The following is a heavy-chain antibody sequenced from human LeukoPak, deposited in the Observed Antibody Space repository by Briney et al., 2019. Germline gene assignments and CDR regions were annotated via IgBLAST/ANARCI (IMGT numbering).Heavy chain of an antibody. CDR2: INPSGGST. Sequence: ASVKVSCKASGYTFTSYYMHWVRQAPGQGLEWMGIINPSGGSTSYAQKFQGRVTMTRDTSTSTVYMELSSLRSEDTAVYYCARGPPYYYDSSGPFDYWGQGTLVTVSS. D-gene: IGHD3-22*01. J-gene: IGHJ4*02. CDR1: GYTFTSYY. CDR3: ARGPPYYYDSSGPFDY. V-gene: IGHV1-46*01.